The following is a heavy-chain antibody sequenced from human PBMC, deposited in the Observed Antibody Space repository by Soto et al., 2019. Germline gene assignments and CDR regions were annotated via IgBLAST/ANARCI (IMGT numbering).Heavy chain of an antibody. CDR3: ARRALDPSAHYYPYTWFDS. D-gene: IGHD3-22*01. V-gene: IGHV5-51*01. CDR1: GYIFTKHW. Sequence: PGESLKISCQGSGYIFTKHWIAWVRQKPGKGLEWIGIIDPVDSDDRYSPSFEGQVTISVDKSNNTAFLRWDKLKTSDTATYFCARRALDPSAHYYPYTWFDSWGQGTQVTVSS. CDR2: IDPVDSDD. J-gene: IGHJ5*01.